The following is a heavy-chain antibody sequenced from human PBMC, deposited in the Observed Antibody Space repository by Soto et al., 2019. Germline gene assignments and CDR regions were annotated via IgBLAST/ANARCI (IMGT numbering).Heavy chain of an antibody. V-gene: IGHV4-31*03. Sequence: SETLSLTCTVSGGSISSGGYYWSWIRQHPGKGLEWVGYIYYSGSTYYNPSLKSRVTISVDTSKNQFSLKLSSVTAADTAVYYCARDQRVVVVPAAIENWFDPWGQGTLVTVSS. CDR1: GGSISSGGYY. CDR2: IYYSGST. CDR3: ARDQRVVVVPAAIENWFDP. J-gene: IGHJ5*02. D-gene: IGHD2-2*01.